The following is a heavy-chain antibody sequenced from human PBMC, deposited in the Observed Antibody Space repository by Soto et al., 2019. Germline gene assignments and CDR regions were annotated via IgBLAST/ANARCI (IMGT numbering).Heavy chain of an antibody. CDR1: GYTSTAYP. Sequence: QVQLVQSGAEVKKPGASVKVSCKASGYTSTAYPMHWVRQAPGQRLEWMGWINVANGDTGYSQKFQGRVTVTRDTSASTVYMELSSLTSEDTAVYYCARKDYYVAGIYYFDHWGQGTLVTVSS. CDR2: INVANGDT. J-gene: IGHJ4*02. D-gene: IGHD3-10*01. CDR3: ARKDYYVAGIYYFDH. V-gene: IGHV1-3*01.